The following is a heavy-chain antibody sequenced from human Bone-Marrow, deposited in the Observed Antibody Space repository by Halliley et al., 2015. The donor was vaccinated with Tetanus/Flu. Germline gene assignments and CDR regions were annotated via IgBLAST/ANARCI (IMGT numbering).Heavy chain of an antibody. Sequence: SLRLSCAASRFDFSTHSMNWVRQAPGKGLEWVSSISGSGAYTFYADSVKGRFTISRDNAKNSLYLQAKSLRPNDTAIYYCVKDLTRPVAAAGFDSWGQGTLVTVSS. V-gene: IGHV3-21*04. CDR3: VKDLTRPVAAAGFDS. CDR1: RFDFSTHS. CDR2: ISGSGAYT. J-gene: IGHJ4*02. D-gene: IGHD6-13*01.